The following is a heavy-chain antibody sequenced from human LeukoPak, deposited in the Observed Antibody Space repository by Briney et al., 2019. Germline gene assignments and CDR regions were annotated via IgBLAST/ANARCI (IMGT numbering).Heavy chain of an antibody. CDR3: ARSRPLTVLRYFDWLLTGFDP. V-gene: IGHV4-39*01. J-gene: IGHJ5*02. CDR2: IYYSGST. CDR1: GGFISSNTYY. Sequence: SETLSLTCAVSGGFISSNTYYWGWIRQPPGKGLEWIGSIYYSGSTYYTPSLKSRVTMSVDTSKNQFSLKLSSVTATDTAVYYCARSRPLTVLRYFDWLLTGFDPWGQGTLVTVSS. D-gene: IGHD3-9*01.